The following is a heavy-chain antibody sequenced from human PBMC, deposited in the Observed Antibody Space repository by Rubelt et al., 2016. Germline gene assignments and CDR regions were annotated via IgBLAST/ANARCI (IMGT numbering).Heavy chain of an antibody. J-gene: IGHJ6*02. Sequence: QVQLQQWGAGLLKPSETLSLTCAVYGGSFSGYYWSWIRQPPGKGLEWIGEINHSGSTNYNPSLKSRVTISVDTSKTQCSLKLSPVTAADTAVYYCARGRRGSSSWLGRDYYGMDVWGQGTTVTVSS. D-gene: IGHD6-13*01. V-gene: IGHV4-34*01. CDR1: GGSFSGYY. CDR3: ARGRRGSSSWLGRDYYGMDV. CDR2: INHSGST.